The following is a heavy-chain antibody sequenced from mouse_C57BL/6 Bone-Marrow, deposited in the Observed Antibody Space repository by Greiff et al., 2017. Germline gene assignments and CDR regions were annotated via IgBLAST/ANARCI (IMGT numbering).Heavy chain of an antibody. J-gene: IGHJ2*01. CDR3: AVGPHYYGSFYYFDD. CDR1: GYTFTNYW. V-gene: IGHV1-63*01. Sequence: VQLQQSGAELVRPGTSVKMSCKASGYTFTNYWIGWAKQRPGHGLEWIGDIYPGGGYTNYNEKFKGKATLTADKSSSTAYMQFSSLTSEDSAIYYCAVGPHYYGSFYYFDDWGQGTTLTVSS. CDR2: IYPGGGYT. D-gene: IGHD1-1*01.